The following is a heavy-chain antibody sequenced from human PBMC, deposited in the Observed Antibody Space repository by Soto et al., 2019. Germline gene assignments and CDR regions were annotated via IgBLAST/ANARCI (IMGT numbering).Heavy chain of an antibody. Sequence: ASVKVSCKASGYTFTSYYMHWVRQAPGQGLEWMGIINPSGGSTSYAQKFQGRVTMTRDTSTSTVYMELSSLRSEDTAVYYCARDGTPGIAAAGTSRVRFDPWGQGTLVTV. CDR1: GYTFTSYY. D-gene: IGHD6-13*01. J-gene: IGHJ5*02. V-gene: IGHV1-46*01. CDR2: INPSGGST. CDR3: ARDGTPGIAAAGTSRVRFDP.